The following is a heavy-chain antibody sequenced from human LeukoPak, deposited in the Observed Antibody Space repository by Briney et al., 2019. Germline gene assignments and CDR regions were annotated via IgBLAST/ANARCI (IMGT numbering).Heavy chain of an antibody. Sequence: ASVKVSCKASGYTFTSYYMHWVRQAPGQGLEWMGIINPSGGSTSYAQKFQGRVTMTRDMSTSTVYMELSSLRSEDTAVYYCARDRYYYGSGSQTNWFDPWGQGTLVTVSS. J-gene: IGHJ5*02. D-gene: IGHD3-10*01. V-gene: IGHV1-46*01. CDR3: ARDRYYYGSGSQTNWFDP. CDR1: GYTFTSYY. CDR2: INPSGGST.